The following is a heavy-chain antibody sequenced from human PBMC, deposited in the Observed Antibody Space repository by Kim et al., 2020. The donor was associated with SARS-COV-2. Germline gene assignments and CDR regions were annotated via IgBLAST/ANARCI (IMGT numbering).Heavy chain of an antibody. Sequence: SETLSLTCAVYGGSFSGYYWSWIRQPPGKGLEWIGEINHSGSTNDNPSLKSRVTISVDTSKNQFSLKLRSVTAAATAVYYCARVGFGDVSAGRYYYYSMDVWGQGPTVTVSS. CDR1: GGSFSGYY. D-gene: IGHD3-10*01. V-gene: IGHV4-34*01. CDR2: INHSGST. CDR3: ARVGFGDVSAGRYYYYSMDV. J-gene: IGHJ6*02.